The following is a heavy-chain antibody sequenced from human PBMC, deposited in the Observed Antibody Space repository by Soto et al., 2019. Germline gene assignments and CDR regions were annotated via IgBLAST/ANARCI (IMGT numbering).Heavy chain of an antibody. CDR3: AMIAAAGMMDWYFDL. V-gene: IGHV1-18*01. CDR1: GYTFTSYG. D-gene: IGHD6-13*01. CDR2: ISAYNGNT. J-gene: IGHJ2*01. Sequence: QVQLVQSGAEVKKPGASVKVSCKASGYTFTSYGISWVRQAPGQGLEWMGWISAYNGNTNYAQKLQGRGTMTTDTSTSTAYMELRSLRSDDTAVYYCAMIAAAGMMDWYFDLWGRGTLVTVSS.